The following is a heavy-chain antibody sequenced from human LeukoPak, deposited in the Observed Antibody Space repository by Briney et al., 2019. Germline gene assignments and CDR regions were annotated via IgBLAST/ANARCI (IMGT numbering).Heavy chain of an antibody. V-gene: IGHV4-39*07. CDR3: ARDRDSSGYYPFGY. CDR1: GGSISSSSYY. D-gene: IGHD3-22*01. CDR2: IYYSGST. Sequence: SETLSLTCTVSGGSISSSSYYWGWIRQPPGKGLEWIGSIYYSGSTYYNPSLRSRVTISVDTSKKQFSLKLSSVTAADTAVYYCARDRDSSGYYPFGYWGRGTLVTVSS. J-gene: IGHJ4*02.